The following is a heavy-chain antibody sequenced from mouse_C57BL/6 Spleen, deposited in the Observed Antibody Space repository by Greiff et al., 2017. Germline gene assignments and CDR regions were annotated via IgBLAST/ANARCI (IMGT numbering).Heavy chain of an antibody. CDR2: INPSTGGT. CDR3: ASGPHYSNYAY. CDR1: GYSFTGYY. V-gene: IGHV1-42*01. J-gene: IGHJ3*01. Sequence: EVQLQQSGPELVKPGASVKISCKASGYSFTGYYMNWVKQSPEKSLEWIGEINPSTGGTTYNQKFKAKATLTVDKSSSTAYMQLKSLTSEDSAVYFCASGPHYSNYAYWGQGTLVTVSA. D-gene: IGHD2-5*01.